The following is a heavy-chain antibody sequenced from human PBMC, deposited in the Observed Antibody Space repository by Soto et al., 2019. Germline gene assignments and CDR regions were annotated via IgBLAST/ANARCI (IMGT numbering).Heavy chain of an antibody. J-gene: IGHJ4*02. D-gene: IGHD1-7*01. CDR3: AKDRRAGGNYGFYSDF. V-gene: IGHV3-23*01. CDR1: GFTFSSYG. CDR2: SSATGSGR. Sequence: EVQLLASGGGLVQPGGSLTLSCAASGFTFSSYGMTWVRQVPGKGLEWVSFSSATGSGRYYADSVNGRFTISRDNSKNTLYLQMSSLRADDTAVYYCAKDRRAGGNYGFYSDFWGQGALVIVSS.